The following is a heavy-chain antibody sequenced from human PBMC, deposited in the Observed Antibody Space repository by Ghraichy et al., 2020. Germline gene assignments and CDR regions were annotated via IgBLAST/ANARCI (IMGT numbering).Heavy chain of an antibody. CDR1: GFIFSNYR. CDR3: ARTASGAFDS. D-gene: IGHD3-10*01. J-gene: IGHJ4*02. Sequence: GESLNISCAASGFIFSNYRMNWVRQAPGKGPVWVSHINSDESDISYAGSVKGRFTISRDNAKNTLYLQMNSLRAEDTAVYYCARTASGAFDSWGQGTLVTVSS. V-gene: IGHV3-74*01. CDR2: INSDESDI.